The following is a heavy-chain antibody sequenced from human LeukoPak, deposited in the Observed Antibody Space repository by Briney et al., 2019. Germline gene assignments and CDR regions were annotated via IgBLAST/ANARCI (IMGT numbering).Heavy chain of an antibody. CDR2: IYYSGIA. J-gene: IGHJ4*02. CDR1: DGSITRSSYY. V-gene: IGHV4-39*01. D-gene: IGHD2-21*02. Sequence: SETLSLTCSVSDGSITRSSYYWGWIRHTPGEGLDWIGSIYYSGIAYSHPSLQGRVTMSVDTSKNQFSLKLNSVTVADTAVYFCARLRVTTGFDYWGQGIPVTVSS. CDR3: ARLRVTTGFDY.